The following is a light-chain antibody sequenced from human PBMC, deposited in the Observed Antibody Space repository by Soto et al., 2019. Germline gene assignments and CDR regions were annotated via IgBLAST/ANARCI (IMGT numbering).Light chain of an antibody. V-gene: IGLV1-40*01. Sequence: QSVLTQPPSVSGAPGQRVTISCTGSSSNIGACYDVHWFQQLPGTAPKLLIYGNNNPPSGVPDRFSVSKSGTSASLAITGLQAEDEADYYCQSYDSSLSGLHVVFGGGTKLTVL. J-gene: IGLJ2*01. CDR2: GNN. CDR3: QSYDSSLSGLHVV. CDR1: SSNIGACYD.